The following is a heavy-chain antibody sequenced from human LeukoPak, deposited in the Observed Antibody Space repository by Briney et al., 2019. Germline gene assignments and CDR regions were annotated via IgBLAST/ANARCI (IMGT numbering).Heavy chain of an antibody. J-gene: IGHJ5*02. Sequence: NPGGSLRLSCAASGFTLSNYYMNWVRQAPGKGLEWVSSISSSSSYIYYADSVKGRFTISRDNAKNSLYLQMNSLRAEDTAVYYCARGADGVSSNSRGWFDPWGQGTLVTVSS. CDR3: ARGADGVSSNSRGWFDP. D-gene: IGHD2-15*01. V-gene: IGHV3-21*01. CDR2: ISSSSSYI. CDR1: GFTLSNYY.